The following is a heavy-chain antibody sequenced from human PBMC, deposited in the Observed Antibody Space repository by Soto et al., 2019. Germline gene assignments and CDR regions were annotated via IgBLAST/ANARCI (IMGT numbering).Heavy chain of an antibody. CDR1: GFTFSRYA. Sequence: EVQLLESGGDLIQPGGSLRLSCAASGFTFSRYAMSWVRQAPGKGLEWVSGISGVGGSRYYADSVKGRFTISRDNSKDTLYLQMNSLRAEDTAIYYCAKDVARITIFGAGDVFDIWGQGTMVTVFS. CDR3: AKDVARITIFGAGDVFDI. V-gene: IGHV3-23*01. D-gene: IGHD3-3*01. J-gene: IGHJ3*02. CDR2: ISGVGGSR.